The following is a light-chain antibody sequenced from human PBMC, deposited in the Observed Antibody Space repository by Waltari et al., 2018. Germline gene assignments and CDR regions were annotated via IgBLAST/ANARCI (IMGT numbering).Light chain of an antibody. J-gene: IGKJ1*01. CDR3: QQYNNWPPWT. CDR1: QSVSSN. Sequence: EIVMTQSPATLSVSPGERATLSCRATQSVSSNLAWYQQKPGQASRLLIYGASTRAPGIPARFSGSGSGAEFTLTISSLQSEDSAVYYCQQYNNWPPWTFGQGTKVEIK. CDR2: GAS. V-gene: IGKV3-15*01.